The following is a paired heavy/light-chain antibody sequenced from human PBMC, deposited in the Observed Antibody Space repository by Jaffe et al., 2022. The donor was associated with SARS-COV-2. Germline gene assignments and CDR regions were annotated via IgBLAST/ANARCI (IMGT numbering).Light chain of an antibody. CDR1: SSDVGRYNY. Sequence: QSALTQPASVSGSPGQSITISCTGTSSDVGRYNYVSWYQQYPGKAPKLMIYDVSNRPSGVSNRFSGSKSGNTASLTISGLQAEDEADYYCSSYTTSSTYVFGTGTKVTVL. CDR2: DVS. J-gene: IGLJ1*01. CDR3: SSYTTSSTYV. V-gene: IGLV2-14*01.
Heavy chain of an antibody. V-gene: IGHV3-74*01. J-gene: IGHJ4*02. CDR3: LWLASVATPGENDC. D-gene: IGHD3-9*01. CDR1: GFTFSSYW. CDR2: INSDGSGT. Sequence: EVQLVESGGGLVQPGGSLRLSCAASGFTFSSYWMHWVRQAPGKGLVWVSRINSDGSGTSYADSMKGRFTISRDNAKNTLYLQMNSLRADDTAVYYCLWLASVATPGENDCWGQGTLVTVSS.